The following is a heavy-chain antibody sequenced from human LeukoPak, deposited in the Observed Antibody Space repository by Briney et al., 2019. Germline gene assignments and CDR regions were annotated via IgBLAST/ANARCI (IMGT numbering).Heavy chain of an antibody. J-gene: IGHJ4*02. D-gene: IGHD1-14*01. CDR1: GGSISVGGYY. CDR3: ARGGDRRGFDY. V-gene: IGHV4-31*03. CDR2: IYDSGTT. Sequence: PSETLSLTCTVSGGSISVGGYYWSWIRQPPGKGLEWIGYIYDSGTTYYSPALQSRVTISVDTSDNKFSLKLKSLTAADTAVYYCARGGDRRGFDYWGQGTLVTVSS.